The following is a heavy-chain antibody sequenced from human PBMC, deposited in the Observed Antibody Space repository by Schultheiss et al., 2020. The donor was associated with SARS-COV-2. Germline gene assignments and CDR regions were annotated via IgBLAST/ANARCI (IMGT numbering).Heavy chain of an antibody. D-gene: IGHD6-13*01. CDR1: GGSISSSNW. V-gene: IGHV4-4*02. CDR3: ARAAADYFDY. CDR2: IYYSGST. J-gene: IGHJ4*02. Sequence: SETLSLTCAVSGGSISSSNWWSWVRQPPGKGLEWIGYIYYSGSTYYNPSLKSRVTISVDTSKNQFSLKLSSVTAADTAVYYCARAAADYFDYWGQGTLVTVSS.